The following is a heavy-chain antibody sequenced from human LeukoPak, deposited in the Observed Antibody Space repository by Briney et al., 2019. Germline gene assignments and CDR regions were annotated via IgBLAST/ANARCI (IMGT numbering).Heavy chain of an antibody. CDR1: GFPFSGYW. V-gene: IGHV3-7*01. CDR3: AKNIAAPGRVDYQLYGMDE. J-gene: IGHJ6*02. Sequence: GGSLRLSCAASGFPFSGYWMTWVRQTRGKGREGGASIKQDGSDSLHVDSVKGRFTISRDNAKNSLFLQMNNLTPGDTAVYYCAKNIAAPGRVDYQLYGMDEWGQGTTVTVSS. D-gene: IGHD6-25*01. CDR2: IKQDGSDS.